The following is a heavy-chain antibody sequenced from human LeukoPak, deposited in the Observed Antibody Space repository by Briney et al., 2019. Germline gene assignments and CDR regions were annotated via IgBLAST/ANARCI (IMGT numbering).Heavy chain of an antibody. Sequence: SETLSLTCTVSGGSVSSYYWSWIRQPPGKGLEWIAYIHYSGSSYYNPFLKSRVTISVETSKNQFSLKLSSVTAADTAVYYCARRKGCSGGSCYGDNFDYWGQGTLVTVSS. D-gene: IGHD2-15*01. CDR1: GGSVSSYY. V-gene: IGHV4-59*08. CDR3: ARRKGCSGGSCYGDNFDY. CDR2: IHYSGSS. J-gene: IGHJ4*02.